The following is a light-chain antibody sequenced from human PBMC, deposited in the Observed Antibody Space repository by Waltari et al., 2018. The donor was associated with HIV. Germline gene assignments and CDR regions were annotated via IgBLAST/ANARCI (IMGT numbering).Light chain of an antibody. CDR2: EVS. Sequence: QSALTQPPSASGSPGQSVTISCTGTSSDVGGYNYVSWYQQHPGKAPKFIIYEVSKPPSGVPDRFAGSKACHTASLTVSGLQAEDEADYYCSSYAGSNWVFGGGTKLTVL. CDR3: SSYAGSNWV. V-gene: IGLV2-8*01. CDR1: SSDVGGYNY. J-gene: IGLJ3*02.